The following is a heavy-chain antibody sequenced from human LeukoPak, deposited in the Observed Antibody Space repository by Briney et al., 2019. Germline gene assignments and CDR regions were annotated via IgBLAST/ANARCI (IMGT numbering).Heavy chain of an antibody. CDR2: INHSGST. J-gene: IGHJ4*02. CDR1: GGSFSGYY. Sequence: PSETLSLTCAVYGGSFSGYYWSWIRQPPGKGLEWIGEINHSGSTNYNPYLKSRVTISVDTSKNQFSLKLSSVTAADTAVYYCARDLLGDDSSGYYPLDYWSQGTLVTVSS. D-gene: IGHD3-22*01. CDR3: ARDLLGDDSSGYYPLDY. V-gene: IGHV4-34*01.